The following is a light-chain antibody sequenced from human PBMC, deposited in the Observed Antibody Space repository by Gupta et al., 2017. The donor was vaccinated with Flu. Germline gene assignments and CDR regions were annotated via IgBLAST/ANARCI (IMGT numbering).Light chain of an antibody. CDR3: QRDGMSLYT. Sequence: GTPSLSPGETATLSCRASQGVTSNLLKCYQQTAGQAPSLLNCGASSTATGLPDRLSGSASAAYITLTIRILDPEDFVVYYCQRDGMSLYTFGQGTKLEIK. CDR1: QGVTSNL. J-gene: IGKJ2*01. V-gene: IGKV3-20*01. CDR2: GAS.